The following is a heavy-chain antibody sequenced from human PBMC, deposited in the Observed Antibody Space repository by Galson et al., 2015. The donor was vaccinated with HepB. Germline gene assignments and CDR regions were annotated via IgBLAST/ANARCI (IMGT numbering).Heavy chain of an antibody. V-gene: IGHV1-2*02. D-gene: IGHD5/OR15-5a*01. Sequence: SVKVSCKASGYTFTGYYIHWVRQAPGQGLEWMGWINPNSGGTNYAQKFQGRVTMTRDTSISTAYMELSRLRSDDTAVYYCARERVYEDGFDYWGQGTLVTVSS. CDR3: ARERVYEDGFDY. CDR2: INPNSGGT. J-gene: IGHJ4*02. CDR1: GYTFTGYY.